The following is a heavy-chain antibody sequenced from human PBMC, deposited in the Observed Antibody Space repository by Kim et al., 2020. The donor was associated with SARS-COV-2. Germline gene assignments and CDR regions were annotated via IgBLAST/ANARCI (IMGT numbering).Heavy chain of an antibody. Sequence: ASVKVSCKASGYTFTGYYMHWVRQAPGQGLEWLGRINPNRGGTNYSQKFQGRVTMTRDTSISTAYMELSRLRSDDTAVWYCARDGGSSGPADAFDIWGQGTMGTVSS. D-gene: IGHD6-19*01. CDR2: INPNRGGT. CDR1: GYTFTGYY. V-gene: IGHV1-2*06. CDR3: ARDGGSSGPADAFDI. J-gene: IGHJ3*02.